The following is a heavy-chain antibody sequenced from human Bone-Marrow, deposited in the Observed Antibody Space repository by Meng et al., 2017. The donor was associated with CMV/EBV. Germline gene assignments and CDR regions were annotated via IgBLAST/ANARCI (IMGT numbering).Heavy chain of an antibody. J-gene: IGHJ2*01. CDR2: ITGSGDIT. Sequence: VTGVRFNTYDMSWIRQAPGKGLEWVSLITGSGDITYYADSVKGRFTISRDNSKNTLYLQMDSLRAEDTAIYYCAKKTLTIYWYFDLWGRGTLVTVSS. D-gene: IGHD3-16*01. V-gene: IGHV3-23*01. CDR3: AKKTLTIYWYFDL. CDR1: GVRFNTYD.